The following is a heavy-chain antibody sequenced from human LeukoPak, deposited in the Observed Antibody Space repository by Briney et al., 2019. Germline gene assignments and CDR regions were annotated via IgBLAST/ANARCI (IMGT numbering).Heavy chain of an antibody. V-gene: IGHV4-59*08. J-gene: IGHJ4*02. CDR3: ARHGRNSGAPNY. CDR1: GGSITSYY. Sequence: PSETLSLTCTVSGGSITSYYWSWIRQPPGKGLEWVWYIFYSGSTNYNPSLKSRVTISVDTSKNQFSLNLSSVTAADTAMYYCARHGRNSGAPNYWGQGTLVTVSS. D-gene: IGHD6-19*01. CDR2: IFYSGST.